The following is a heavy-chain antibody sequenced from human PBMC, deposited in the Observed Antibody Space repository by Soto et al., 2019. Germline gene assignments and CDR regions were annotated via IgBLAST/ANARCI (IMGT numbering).Heavy chain of an antibody. J-gene: IGHJ3*02. CDR2: ISAYNGNT. V-gene: IGHV1-3*01. Sequence: GASVKVSCKASGYTFTSYAMHWVRQAPGQRLEWMGWISAYNGNTNYAQKFQGRVTMTTDTSASTAYMELRSLRSDDTAVYYCARVWMVRGVDGAFDIWGQGTMVTVSS. D-gene: IGHD3-10*01. CDR1: GYTFTSYA. CDR3: ARVWMVRGVDGAFDI.